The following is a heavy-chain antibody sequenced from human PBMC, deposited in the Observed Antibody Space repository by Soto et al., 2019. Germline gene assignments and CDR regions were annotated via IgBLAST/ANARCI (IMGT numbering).Heavy chain of an antibody. D-gene: IGHD3-3*01. Sequence: GGSLRLSCTASGFTFNSAWMNWVRQAPGKGLEWVGRIKSKADGGTTDYAAPVQGRFTISRDDSKDTLYLQMNSLKTEDTAVYYCARRRLTNYFDYWGQGTLVTVSS. V-gene: IGHV3-15*07. CDR2: IKSKADGGTT. CDR1: GFTFNSAW. J-gene: IGHJ4*02. CDR3: ARRRLTNYFDY.